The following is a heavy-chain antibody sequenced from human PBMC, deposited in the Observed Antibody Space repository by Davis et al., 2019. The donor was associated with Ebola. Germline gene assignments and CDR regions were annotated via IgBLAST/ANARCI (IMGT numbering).Heavy chain of an antibody. CDR2: ISGYSGNT. J-gene: IGHJ4*02. V-gene: IGHV1-18*04. D-gene: IGHD3-3*01. CDR3: ARDIEWSVDY. CDR1: GYTLPSYG. Sequence: AASVKVSCKASGYTLPSYGISWVRQAPGQGLEWLGWISGYSGNTNYAQKLQGRVTLTTDTATSTAYMELRNLRSDDTAVYYCARDIEWSVDYWGQGTVVTVSS.